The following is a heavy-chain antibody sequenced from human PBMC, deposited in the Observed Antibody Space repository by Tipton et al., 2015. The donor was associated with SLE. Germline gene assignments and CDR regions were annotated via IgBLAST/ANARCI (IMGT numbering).Heavy chain of an antibody. D-gene: IGHD6-6*01. CDR2: ISAYNGNT. V-gene: IGHV1-18*01. Sequence: QSGAEVKKPGASVKVSCKASGYTFTSYGISWVRQAPGQGPEWMGWISAYNGNTNYAQKLQGRVTMTTDTSTSIAYMELRSLRSDDTAVYYCARDRRSIAARPVAFDIWGQGTMVTVSS. J-gene: IGHJ3*02. CDR1: GYTFTSYG. CDR3: ARDRRSIAARPVAFDI.